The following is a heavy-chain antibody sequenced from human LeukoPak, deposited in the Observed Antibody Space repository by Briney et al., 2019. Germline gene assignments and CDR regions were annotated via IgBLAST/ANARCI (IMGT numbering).Heavy chain of an antibody. CDR2: INPSSGDT. D-gene: IGHD6-19*01. Sequence: SVKVSCKTSGYIFTGYYMHWVRQAPGQGLDWMGWINPSSGDTNYAQNFQGRVTMTRDTSTSTAYMELSRLTSDDTAVYYCARDGNEAVTGTGAVTYWGQGALVTVSS. CDR3: ARDGNEAVTGTGAVTY. V-gene: IGHV1-2*02. J-gene: IGHJ4*02. CDR1: GYIFTGYY.